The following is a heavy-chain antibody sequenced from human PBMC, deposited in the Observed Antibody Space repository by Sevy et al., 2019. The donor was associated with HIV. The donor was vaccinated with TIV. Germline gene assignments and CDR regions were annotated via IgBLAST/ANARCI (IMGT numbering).Heavy chain of an antibody. Sequence: SKTLSLTCTVSGGSISSYYWSWIRQPPGKGLEWIGYIYYSGSTNYNPSLKSRVTISVDTSKNQFSLKLSSVTAADTAVYYCARGAITMVRGVGAAFDIWGQGTMVTVSS. CDR1: GGSISSYY. CDR3: ARGAITMVRGVGAAFDI. D-gene: IGHD3-10*01. V-gene: IGHV4-59*01. J-gene: IGHJ3*02. CDR2: IYYSGST.